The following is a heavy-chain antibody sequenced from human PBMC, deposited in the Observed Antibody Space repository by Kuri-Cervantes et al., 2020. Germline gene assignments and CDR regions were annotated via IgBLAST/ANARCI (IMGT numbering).Heavy chain of an antibody. Sequence: SETLSLTCAISGDSVSSHDAAWNWIRQSPSRGLEWLGRTYYRSKWYNDYAVSVKSRITINPDTSKNQFSLKLSSVTAADTAVYYCARPDYDSSGYYLLFDYWGQGTLVTVSS. CDR2: TYYRSKWYN. CDR3: ARPDYDSSGYYLLFDY. J-gene: IGHJ4*02. CDR1: GDSVSSHDAA. D-gene: IGHD3-22*01. V-gene: IGHV6-1*01.